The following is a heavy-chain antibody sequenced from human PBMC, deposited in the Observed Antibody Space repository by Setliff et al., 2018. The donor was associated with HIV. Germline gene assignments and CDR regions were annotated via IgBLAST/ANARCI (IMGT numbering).Heavy chain of an antibody. CDR3: ARVQWVVSSNVGLDY. Sequence: SVKVSCKVSGNMFSSYVFSWVRQAPGQGLEWVGGIIPYLRSPNYAQKFQGRVTITADESTSTVYMELSGLTSDDAAIYYCARVQWVVSSNVGLDYWGQGTLVTVSS. V-gene: IGHV1-69*13. CDR2: IIPYLRSP. CDR1: GNMFSSYV. D-gene: IGHD6-19*01. J-gene: IGHJ4*02.